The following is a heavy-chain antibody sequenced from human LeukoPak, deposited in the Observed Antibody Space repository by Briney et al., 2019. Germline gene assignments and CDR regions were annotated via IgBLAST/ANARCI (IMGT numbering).Heavy chain of an antibody. CDR1: GGTFSSYA. V-gene: IGHV1-69*05. D-gene: IGHD6-13*01. J-gene: IGHJ5*02. CDR2: IIPIFGTA. CDR3: ARVEQQLSNDWFDP. Sequence: ASVKVSCKASGGTFSSYAISWVRQAPGQGLEWMGGIIPIFGTANYAQKFQGRVTITTDESTSTAYMELSSLRSEDTAVYYCARVEQQLSNDWFDPWGQGTLVTVS.